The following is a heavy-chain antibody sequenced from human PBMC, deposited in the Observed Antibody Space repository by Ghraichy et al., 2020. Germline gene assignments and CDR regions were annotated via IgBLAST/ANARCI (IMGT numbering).Heavy chain of an antibody. V-gene: IGHV1-8*01. CDR3: ARPRDCTNGVCYPDFDY. CDR2: MNPNSGNT. Sequence: ASVKVSCKTSGYTFTSYDINWVRQATGQVLEWMGWMNPNSGNTGYAQKFQGRVTMTKNASISTAYMELSSLRSEDAAIYYCARPRDCTNGVCYPDFDYWGQGTLVTVSS. D-gene: IGHD2-8*01. J-gene: IGHJ4*02. CDR1: GYTFTSYD.